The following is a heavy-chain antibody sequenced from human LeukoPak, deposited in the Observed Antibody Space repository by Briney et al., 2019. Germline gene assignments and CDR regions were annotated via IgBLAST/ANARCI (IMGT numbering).Heavy chain of an antibody. Sequence: GGSLRLSCAASGFTFSGYSMNWVRQAPGKGLEWVSYISTSSSTIYYADSVKGRFTISRDNAKNSLYLQMNSLRAEDTAIYYCARDAEEQLVDYWGQGTLVTVSS. D-gene: IGHD6-6*01. V-gene: IGHV3-48*04. CDR2: ISTSSSTI. J-gene: IGHJ4*02. CDR1: GFTFSGYS. CDR3: ARDAEEQLVDY.